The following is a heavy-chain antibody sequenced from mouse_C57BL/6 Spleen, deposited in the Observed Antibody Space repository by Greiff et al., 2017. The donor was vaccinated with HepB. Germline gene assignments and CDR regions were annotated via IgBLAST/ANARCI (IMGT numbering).Heavy chain of an antibody. V-gene: IGHV1-69*01. D-gene: IGHD1-1*01. CDR1: GYTFTSYW. Sequence: QVHVKQPGAELVMPGASVKLSCKASGYTFTSYWMHWVKQRPGQGLEWIGEIDPSDSYTNYNQKFKGKSTLTVDKSSSTAYMQLSSLTSEDSAVYYCARGATVDPYYFDYWGQGTTLTVSS. CDR2: IDPSDSYT. CDR3: ARGATVDPYYFDY. J-gene: IGHJ2*01.